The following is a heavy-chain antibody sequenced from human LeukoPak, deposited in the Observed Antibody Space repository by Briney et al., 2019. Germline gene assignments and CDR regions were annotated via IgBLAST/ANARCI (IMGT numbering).Heavy chain of an antibody. CDR3: ATSYGLRGGYYYYRMDV. Sequence: ASETLSLTCTVSGGSISSDYWTWIRQPAGKGLEWIGRIYSSGSTNYNPSLKSRVTMSLDTTHNHFSLKLSFVSAEGTAVDYCATSYGLRGGYYYYRMDVWGEGTSVTVSP. CDR2: IYSSGST. V-gene: IGHV4-4*07. D-gene: IGHD3-10*01. CDR1: GGSISSDY. J-gene: IGHJ6*04.